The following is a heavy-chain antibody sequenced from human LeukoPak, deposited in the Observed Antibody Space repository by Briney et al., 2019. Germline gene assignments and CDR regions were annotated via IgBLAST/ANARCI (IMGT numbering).Heavy chain of an antibody. CDR2: INHSGST. D-gene: IGHD2-2*01. CDR1: GGSFSGYY. V-gene: IGHV4-34*01. CDR3: ARGGCSSTSCREVYYYYYYMDV. Sequence: SETLSLTCAVYGGSFSGYYWSWIRQPPGKGLEWIGEINHSGSTNYNPSLKSRVTISVDTSKNQFSPKLSSVTAADTAVYYCARGGCSSTSCREVYYYYYYMDVWGKGTTVTVSS. J-gene: IGHJ6*03.